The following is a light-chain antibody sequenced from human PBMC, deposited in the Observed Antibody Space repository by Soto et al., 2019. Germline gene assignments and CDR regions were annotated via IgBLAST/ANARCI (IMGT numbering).Light chain of an antibody. Sequence: DIQMTQSPSTLSASVGDRVTITCRASQSISPWLAWYQQKPGKAPKLLIYKASSLESGVPSRFSGSGSGTDFSLTISDLQADDVATDYDQQYNSYPEWTFGRGTKVEIK. CDR1: QSISPW. CDR3: QQYNSYPEWT. J-gene: IGKJ1*01. CDR2: KAS. V-gene: IGKV1-5*03.